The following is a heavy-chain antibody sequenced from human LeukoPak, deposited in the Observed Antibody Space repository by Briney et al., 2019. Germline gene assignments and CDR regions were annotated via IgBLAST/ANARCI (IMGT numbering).Heavy chain of an antibody. CDR1: GFTFSSYG. V-gene: IGHV3-30*02. J-gene: IGHJ5*02. Sequence: EGSLRLSCAASGFTFSSYGMHWVRQAPGKGLEWVAFIRYDGSNKYYADSVKGRFTISRDNSKNTLYLQMNSLRAEDTAVYYCANPSPGIAAAGTGESWGQGTLVTVSS. D-gene: IGHD6-13*01. CDR2: IRYDGSNK. CDR3: ANPSPGIAAAGTGES.